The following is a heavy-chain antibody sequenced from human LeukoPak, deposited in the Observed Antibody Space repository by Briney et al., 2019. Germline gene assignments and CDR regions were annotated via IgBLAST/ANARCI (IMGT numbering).Heavy chain of an antibody. CDR1: GGTFSSYA. D-gene: IGHD5-12*01. CDR3: ARALIGLVLATNAFDI. V-gene: IGHV1-69*13. J-gene: IGHJ3*02. Sequence: ASVKVSCTASGGTFSSYAISWVRQAPGQGLEWMGGIIPIFGTANYAQKFQGRVTITADESTSTAYMELSSLRSEDTAVYYCARALIGLVLATNAFDIWGQGTMVTVSS. CDR2: IIPIFGTA.